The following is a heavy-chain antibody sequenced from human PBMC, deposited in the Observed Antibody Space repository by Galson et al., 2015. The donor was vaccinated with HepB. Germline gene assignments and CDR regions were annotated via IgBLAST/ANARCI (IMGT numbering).Heavy chain of an antibody. Sequence: SVKVSCKASGGTFSSYTITWVRQAPGQGLEWMGRIIPIVGIPYYAQQFQGRVTITADKSTSTAYMELNRLRSDDTAVYYCARGGDSSGWSGGLDVWGQGTMVTVSS. J-gene: IGHJ6*02. CDR3: ARGGDSSGWSGGLDV. CDR2: IIPIVGIP. CDR1: GGTFSSYT. V-gene: IGHV1-69*02. D-gene: IGHD6-19*01.